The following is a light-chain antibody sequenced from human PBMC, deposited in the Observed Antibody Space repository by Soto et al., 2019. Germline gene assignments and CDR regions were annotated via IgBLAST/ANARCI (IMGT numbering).Light chain of an antibody. CDR2: GAS. V-gene: IGKV3-20*01. Sequence: EIVLTQSPGTLSLSPGKRATLSCRASQSISSSYLAWYQQRPGQAPRLLIYGASSRATGIPARFSGSGSGTEFILTISELEPEDSGIYHCHQHGGSPETFGQGAKVDIK. J-gene: IGKJ1*01. CDR3: HQHGGSPET. CDR1: QSISSSY.